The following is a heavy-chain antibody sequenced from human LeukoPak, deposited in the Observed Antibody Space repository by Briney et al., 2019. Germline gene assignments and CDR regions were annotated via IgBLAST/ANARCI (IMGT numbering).Heavy chain of an antibody. V-gene: IGHV4-39*06. CDR3: ARGLGDYPDY. J-gene: IGHJ4*02. Sequence: SETLSLTCAVSNGSVSSDGYYWAWIRQPPGKGLEWIGSINYSGNTYYTPSLKSRVTISVDTSRNQFPLKVNSVTAADTAVFYCARGLGDYPDYWGQGTLVTVSS. CDR2: INYSGNT. CDR1: NGSVSSDGYY. D-gene: IGHD4-17*01.